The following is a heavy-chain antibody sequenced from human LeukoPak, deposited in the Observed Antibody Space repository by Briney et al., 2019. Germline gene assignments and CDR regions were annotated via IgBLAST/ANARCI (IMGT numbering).Heavy chain of an antibody. CDR1: GYPFPNYA. J-gene: IGHJ5*02. V-gene: IGHV1-3*01. CDR3: ARDGYKRPYNWFDP. D-gene: IGHD5-24*01. Sequence: GASVEVSRKASGYPFPNYAMHWVRPAPGQRPEWMGWINAGNGNTKYSQKFQGRVTITRDTSASTAYMELSSLRSEDTAVYYCARDGYKRPYNWFDPWGQGTLVTVSS. CDR2: INAGNGNT.